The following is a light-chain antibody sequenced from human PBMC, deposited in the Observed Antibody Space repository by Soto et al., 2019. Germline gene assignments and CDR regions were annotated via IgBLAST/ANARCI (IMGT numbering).Light chain of an antibody. Sequence: QSVLTQPASVSGSPGQSITISCTGTSSDVGGYNYVSWYQQHPGKAPKLMIYEVSNRPSGVSNRFSGSKFGNTASLTISGLQAEDEADYYCSSYSTSSTLYAFGTGTKLTVL. CDR2: EVS. CDR1: SSDVGGYNY. CDR3: SSYSTSSTLYA. J-gene: IGLJ1*01. V-gene: IGLV2-14*01.